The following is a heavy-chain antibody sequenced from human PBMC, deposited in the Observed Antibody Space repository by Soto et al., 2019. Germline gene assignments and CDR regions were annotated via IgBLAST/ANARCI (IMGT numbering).Heavy chain of an antibody. V-gene: IGHV1-8*01. D-gene: IGHD3-3*01. J-gene: IGHJ6*02. CDR1: GYTFTSYD. Sequence: DSVKVSGKASGYTFTSYDITWVRQATGQALEWMGWMNPNSGNTGYAQKFQGRVTMTRNTSISTAYMELSSLRSEDTAVYYCASQPHLQYEFWSGRHYGMDVWGQGTTVTVSS. CDR2: MNPNSGNT. CDR3: ASQPHLQYEFWSGRHYGMDV.